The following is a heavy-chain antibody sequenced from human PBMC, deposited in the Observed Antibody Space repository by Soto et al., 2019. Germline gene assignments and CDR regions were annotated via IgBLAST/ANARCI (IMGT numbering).Heavy chain of an antibody. CDR3: ARGGVAATYYYYCMDV. V-gene: IGHV1-2*04. CDR1: GYTFTGYY. J-gene: IGHJ6*02. CDR2: INPNSGGT. D-gene: IGHD2-15*01. Sequence: QVQLVQSGADVKKPGASVKVSCKASGYTFTGYYMHWVRQAPRQGLEWMGRINPNSGGTNYAQKLQGWVTMTGDTSISTAYMELSRLRSDDTAVYYCARGGVAATYYYYCMDVWGQGTTVTVSS.